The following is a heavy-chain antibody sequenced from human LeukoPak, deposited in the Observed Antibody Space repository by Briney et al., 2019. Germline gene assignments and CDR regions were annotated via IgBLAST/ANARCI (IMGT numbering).Heavy chain of an antibody. J-gene: IGHJ3*02. CDR3: ARVSSGWYGAFDI. CDR1: GGSFSGYY. CDR2: INHSGST. Sequence: SETLSLTCAVYGGSFSGYYWSWIRQPPGKGLEWIGEINHSGSTNYNPSLKSRVTISVDTSKNQFSLKLSSETAADTAVYYCARVSSGWYGAFDIWGQGTMVTVSS. D-gene: IGHD6-19*01. V-gene: IGHV4-34*01.